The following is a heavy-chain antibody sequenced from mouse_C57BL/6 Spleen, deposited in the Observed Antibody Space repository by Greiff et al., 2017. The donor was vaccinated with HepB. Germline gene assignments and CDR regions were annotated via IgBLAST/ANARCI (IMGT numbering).Heavy chain of an antibody. Sequence: EVQRVESGPGLVKPSQSLSLTCSVTGYSITSGYYWNWIRKFPGNKLEWMGYISYDGSNNYNPSLKNRISITRDTSKNQFFLKLNSVTTEDTATYYCARERYGSSYFYAMDYWGQGTSVTVSS. D-gene: IGHD1-1*01. CDR1: GYSITSGYY. CDR2: ISYDGSN. V-gene: IGHV3-6*01. J-gene: IGHJ4*01. CDR3: ARERYGSSYFYAMDY.